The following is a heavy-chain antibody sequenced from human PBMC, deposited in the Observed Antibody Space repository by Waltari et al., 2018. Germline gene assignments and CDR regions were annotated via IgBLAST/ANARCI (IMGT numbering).Heavy chain of an antibody. CDR1: GYSISSGYY. CDR2: IYHSGST. J-gene: IGHJ4*02. CDR3: ARDRYSGSFDY. Sequence: QVQLQESGPGLVKPSETLSLTCAVSGYSISSGYYWGWIRQPPGKGLEWIGSIYHSGSTYYNPSLNSRVTISVDTSKNQFSLKLSSVTAADTAVYYCARDRYSGSFDYWGQGTLVTDSS. V-gene: IGHV4-38-2*02. D-gene: IGHD6-13*01.